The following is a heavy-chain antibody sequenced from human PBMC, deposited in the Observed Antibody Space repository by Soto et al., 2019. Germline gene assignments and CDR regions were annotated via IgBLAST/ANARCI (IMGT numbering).Heavy chain of an antibody. CDR2: IIPILGIA. CDR1: GGTFSSYT. D-gene: IGHD5-12*01. V-gene: IGHV1-69*02. J-gene: IGHJ5*02. Sequence: SVKVSCKASGGTFSSYTISWLRQAPGRGLEWMGRIIPILGIANYAQKFQGRVTITADKSTSTAYMELSSLRSEDTAVYYCARTSGYEISTWGQETLVTLSS. CDR3: ARTSGYEIST.